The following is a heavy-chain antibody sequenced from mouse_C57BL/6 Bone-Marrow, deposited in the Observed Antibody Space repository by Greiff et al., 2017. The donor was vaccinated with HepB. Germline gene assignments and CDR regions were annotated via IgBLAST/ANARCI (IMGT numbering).Heavy chain of an antibody. D-gene: IGHD2-2*01. Sequence: QVQLQQSGAELARPGASVKLSCKASGYTFTSYGISWVKQRTGQGLEWIGEIYPRSGNTYYNEKFKGKATLTADKSSGTAYMELRSLTSEDSAVYFCARERGYGPFAYWGQGTLVTVSA. V-gene: IGHV1-81*01. J-gene: IGHJ3*01. CDR3: ARERGYGPFAY. CDR1: GYTFTSYG. CDR2: IYPRSGNT.